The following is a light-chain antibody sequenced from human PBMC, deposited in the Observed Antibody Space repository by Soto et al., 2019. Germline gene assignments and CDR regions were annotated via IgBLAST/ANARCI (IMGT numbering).Light chain of an antibody. CDR1: QSVSSKF. J-gene: IGKJ4*01. CDR3: QQYGRSPLT. Sequence: EIVLTQSPGTLSLSPGERATLSCRASQSVSSKFLVWYQQKPGQAPRLLIYGASNRATGIPDRFSGSGSGTDFTLAISRLEPEDFAVYYCQQYGRSPLTFGGGTKVEI. V-gene: IGKV3-20*01. CDR2: GAS.